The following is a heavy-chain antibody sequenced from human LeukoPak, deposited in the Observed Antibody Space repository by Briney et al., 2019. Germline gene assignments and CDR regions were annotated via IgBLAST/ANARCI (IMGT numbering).Heavy chain of an antibody. CDR1: GFTFTSYA. D-gene: IGHD6-19*01. Sequence: GGSLRLSCAASGFTFTSYAMSWVRQAPGKGLEWVSAISGSGGSTYYADSVKGRFTISRDNSKNTLYLQMNSLRAEDTAVYYCAKDPRIAVALYYFDYWGQGTLVTVSS. CDR3: AKDPRIAVALYYFDY. CDR2: ISGSGGST. J-gene: IGHJ4*02. V-gene: IGHV3-23*01.